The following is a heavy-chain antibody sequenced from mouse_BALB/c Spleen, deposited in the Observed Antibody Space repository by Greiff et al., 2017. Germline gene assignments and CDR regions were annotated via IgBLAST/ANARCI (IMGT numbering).Heavy chain of an antibody. CDR1: GFTFSSYY. CDR3: ARHYYGSSGKAMDY. CDR2: INSNGGST. D-gene: IGHD1-1*01. J-gene: IGHJ4*01. V-gene: IGHV5-6-2*01. Sequence: EVNVVESGGGLVQLGGSLKLSCAASGFTFSSYYMSWVRQTPEKRLELVAAINSNGGSTYYPDTVKGRFTISRDNAKNTLYLQMSSLKSEYTALYYCARHYYGSSGKAMDYWGQGTSVTVSS.